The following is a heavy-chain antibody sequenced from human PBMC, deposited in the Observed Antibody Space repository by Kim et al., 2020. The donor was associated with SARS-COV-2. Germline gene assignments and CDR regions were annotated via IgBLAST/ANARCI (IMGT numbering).Heavy chain of an antibody. J-gene: IGHJ5*02. CDR3: ARGPYGSGSKWFDP. D-gene: IGHD3-10*01. Sequence: QKFQGRVTMTRNTSISTAYMELSSLRSEDTAVYYCARGPYGSGSKWFDPWGQGTLVTVSS. V-gene: IGHV1-8*01.